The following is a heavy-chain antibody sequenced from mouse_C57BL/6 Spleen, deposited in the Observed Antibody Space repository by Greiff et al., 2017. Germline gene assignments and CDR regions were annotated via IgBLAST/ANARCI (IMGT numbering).Heavy chain of an antibody. CDR1: GYTFTDYE. CDR2: IDPETGGT. D-gene: IGHD1-1*01. Sequence: QVQLQQSGAELVRPGASVTLSCKASGYTFTDYEMHWVKQTPVHGLEWIGAIDPETGGTAYNQKFKGKAILTADKSSSTAYMELRSLTSEDSAVYYCTRSGYYGSSGYFDVWGTGTTVTVSS. J-gene: IGHJ1*03. CDR3: TRSGYYGSSGYFDV. V-gene: IGHV1-15*01.